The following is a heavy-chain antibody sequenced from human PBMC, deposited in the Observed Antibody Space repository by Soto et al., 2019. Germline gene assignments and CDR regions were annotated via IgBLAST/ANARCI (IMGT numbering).Heavy chain of an antibody. J-gene: IGHJ4*02. Sequence: ASVKVSCKASGFTFTSSAVQWVRQARGQRLEGIGWIVVGSGNTNYAQKFQERVTITRDMSTSTAYMELSSLRSEDTAVYYCAADESRGNWGYFDYWGQGTLVTVSS. CDR2: IVVGSGNT. V-gene: IGHV1-58*01. CDR1: GFTFTSSA. CDR3: AADESRGNWGYFDY. D-gene: IGHD7-27*01.